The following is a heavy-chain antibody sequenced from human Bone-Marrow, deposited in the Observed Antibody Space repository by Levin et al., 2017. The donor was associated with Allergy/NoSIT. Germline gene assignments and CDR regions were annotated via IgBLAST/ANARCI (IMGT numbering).Heavy chain of an antibody. Sequence: SQTLSLTCTVSGGSVSSDTYYWSWIRQPPGKGLEWIGYISSSGRTYYNPSLLSRVTISLHTSKNQFSLRLTSVTPADTAVYYCTRVAHDYSNYDSEPHRYYYMDVWGKGTTVTVSS. D-gene: IGHD4-11*01. CDR3: TRVAHDYSNYDSEPHRYYYMDV. J-gene: IGHJ6*03. CDR1: GGSVSSDTYY. CDR2: ISSSGRT. V-gene: IGHV4-61*01.